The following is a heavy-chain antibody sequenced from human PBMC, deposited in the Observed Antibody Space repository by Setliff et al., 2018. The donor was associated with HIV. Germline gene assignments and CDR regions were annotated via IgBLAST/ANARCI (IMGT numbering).Heavy chain of an antibody. CDR3: ARVDRCSGGSCYFIDY. J-gene: IGHJ4*02. Sequence: PSETLSLTCAVYGGSFSGYYWSWIRQPPGKGLEWIGSIHHSGSTYYNPSLRSRVIISVDTSKNEFSLKVSSVTAADTAVYYCARVDRCSGGSCYFIDYWGQGTLVTVSS. CDR2: IHHSGST. D-gene: IGHD2-15*01. V-gene: IGHV4-34*01. CDR1: GGSFSGYY.